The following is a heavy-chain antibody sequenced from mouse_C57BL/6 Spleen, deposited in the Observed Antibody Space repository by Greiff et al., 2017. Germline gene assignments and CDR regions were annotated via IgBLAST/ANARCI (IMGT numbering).Heavy chain of an antibody. CDR2: INYDGSST. D-gene: IGHD1-1*01. J-gene: IGHJ2*01. V-gene: IGHV5-16*01. CDR1: GFTFSDYY. CDR3: ARAVDYYYYFDY. Sequence: EVKLVESEGGLVQPGSSMKLSCTASGFTFSDYYMAWVRQVPEKGLEWVANINYDGSSTYYLDSLKSRFIISRDNAKNILYLQMSSLKSEDTATYYCARAVDYYYYFDYWGQGTTLTVSS.